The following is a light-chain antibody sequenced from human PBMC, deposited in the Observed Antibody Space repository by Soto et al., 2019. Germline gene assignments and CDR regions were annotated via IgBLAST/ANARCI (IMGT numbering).Light chain of an antibody. Sequence: EIVLTQSPGTLSLSPGERATLSCRASQSVGSTYLAWYQQKPGQAPRLLIYAASSRATGIPDRFSGSGSGTDFTLTISRLEPEDFAVYYCQQCDTSPETFGQGTKVEFK. CDR1: QSVGSTY. CDR3: QQCDTSPET. V-gene: IGKV3-20*01. J-gene: IGKJ1*01. CDR2: AAS.